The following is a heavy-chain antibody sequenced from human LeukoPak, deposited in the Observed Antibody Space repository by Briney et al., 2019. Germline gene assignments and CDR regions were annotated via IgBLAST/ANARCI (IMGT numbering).Heavy chain of an antibody. CDR2: ISGTIGDT. D-gene: IGHD3-10*01. CDR1: GFTFSHYA. CDR3: VRLFRGVRGYFDY. J-gene: IGHJ4*02. V-gene: IGHV3-23*01. Sequence: GGSLRLSCVGSGFTFSHYAMAWVRQAPGKGLEWVSTISGTIGDTYYADSVKGRFTISGDNSKDTLSLQMSSLRAEDTAEYFCVRLFRGVRGYFDYWGQGTLVAVSS.